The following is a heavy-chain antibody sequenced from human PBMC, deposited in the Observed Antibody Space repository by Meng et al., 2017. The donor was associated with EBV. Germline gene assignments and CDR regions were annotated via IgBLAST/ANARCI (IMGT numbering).Heavy chain of an antibody. CDR3: ASESGRGYTPDY. V-gene: IGHV1-69*01. Sequence: QVQWVQSAAEVKKPGSSGKVACKTSGGPFRNYAISWVRQAPGQGLEWLGGFLPTLGAPNYAQKFHGRVSITADESTSTHYMDLSSLRSEDTAVYYCASESGRGYTPDYWGQGTLVTVSS. CDR1: GGPFRNYA. CDR2: FLPTLGAP. D-gene: IGHD3-10*01. J-gene: IGHJ4*02.